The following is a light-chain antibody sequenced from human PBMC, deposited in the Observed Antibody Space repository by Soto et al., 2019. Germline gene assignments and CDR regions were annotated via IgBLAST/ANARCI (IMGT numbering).Light chain of an antibody. J-gene: IGLJ1*01. CDR2: EVS. V-gene: IGLV2-14*01. Sequence: QSALTQPASVSGSPGQSITISCTGTSSDVGGYNYVSWYQLHPGKAPKLMVYEVSNRPSGVSNRFSGSKSGNTASLTISGLQAEDEADYYCGSYTSSTAYVFGTGTKLTVL. CDR1: SSDVGGYNY. CDR3: GSYTSSTAYV.